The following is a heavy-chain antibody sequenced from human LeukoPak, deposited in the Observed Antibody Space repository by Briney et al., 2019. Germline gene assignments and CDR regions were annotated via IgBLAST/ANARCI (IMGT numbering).Heavy chain of an antibody. D-gene: IGHD2-2*01. CDR3: ARSFVVPAAIFDY. CDR1: GGSISSGDYY. V-gene: IGHV4-30-4*08. J-gene: IGHJ4*02. Sequence: PSETLSLTCTVSGGSISSGDYYWRWLRQPPGTGLEWIGYIYYSGSTYYNPSLKSRVTISVDTSKNQFSLKLSSVTAADTAVYYCARSFVVPAAIFDYWGQGTLVTVSS. CDR2: IYYSGST.